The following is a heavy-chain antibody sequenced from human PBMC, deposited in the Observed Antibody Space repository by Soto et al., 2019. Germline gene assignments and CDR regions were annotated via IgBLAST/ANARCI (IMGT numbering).Heavy chain of an antibody. Sequence: PSETLSLTCTVSGGSISSYYWSWVRQPPGKGLEWIGYIYYSGSTNYNPSLKSRVTISVDTSKNQFSLKQSSVTAADTAVYYCARDTVRSGYDYYYYMDVWGKGATVTVSS. V-gene: IGHV4-59*01. CDR1: GGSISSYY. CDR2: IYYSGST. D-gene: IGHD3-3*01. CDR3: ARDTVRSGYDYYYYMDV. J-gene: IGHJ6*03.